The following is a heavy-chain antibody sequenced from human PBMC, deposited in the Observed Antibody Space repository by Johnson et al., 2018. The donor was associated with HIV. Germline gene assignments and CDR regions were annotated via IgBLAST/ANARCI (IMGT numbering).Heavy chain of an antibody. V-gene: IGHV3-30*04. CDR2: ISYDGSNK. J-gene: IGHJ3*02. CDR1: GFTFSSYA. D-gene: IGHD6-19*01. Sequence: QMQLAESGGGVVQPGRSLRLSCAASGFTFSSYAMHWVRQAPGKGLEWVAVISYDGSNKYYADSVKGRFTISRDNSKNTLYLQMNSLRAEDTAVYYCAKDLSSGWYHAFDIWGQGTMVTVSS. CDR3: AKDLSSGWYHAFDI.